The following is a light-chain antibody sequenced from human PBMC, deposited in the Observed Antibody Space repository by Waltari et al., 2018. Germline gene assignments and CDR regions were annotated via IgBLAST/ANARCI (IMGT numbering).Light chain of an antibody. CDR2: SAY. J-gene: IGKJ1*01. CDR3: QQYGSSFPWT. CDR1: QSVSDYY. V-gene: IGKV3-20*01. Sequence: EIVLTQSPGTLSLSPGERATLSCRASQSVSDYYLAWYQQKPGQAPRLLIYSAYNRAAGVPDRFSGSGSGTDFTLTISRLEPGDLAVYYCQQYGSSFPWTFGQGTKVEI.